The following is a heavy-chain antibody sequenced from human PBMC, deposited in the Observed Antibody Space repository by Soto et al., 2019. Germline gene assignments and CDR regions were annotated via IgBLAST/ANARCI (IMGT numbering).Heavy chain of an antibody. CDR3: ARDGVGYCSSTSCLYCYYYGMGG. V-gene: IGHV1-46*01. J-gene: IGHJ6*01. Sequence: GASVKVSCKASGYTFTSYYMHWVRQAPGQGLEWMGIINPSGGSTSYAQKFQGRGTMTSDTSTSTVYMELSSLRSEDTDVYYCARDGVGYCSSTSCLYCYYYGMGGWEKGTRGAVSS. CDR2: INPSGGST. CDR1: GYTFTSYY. D-gene: IGHD2-2*01.